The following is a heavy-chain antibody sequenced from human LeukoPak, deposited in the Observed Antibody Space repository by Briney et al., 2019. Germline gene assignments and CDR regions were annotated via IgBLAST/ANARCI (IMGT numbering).Heavy chain of an antibody. CDR3: ARRLAAAGTLGPFDY. CDR1: GGSFSGYY. J-gene: IGHJ4*02. D-gene: IGHD6-13*01. CDR2: INHSGST. Sequence: PSETLPLTCAVYGGSFSGYYWSWIRQPPGKGLEWIGEINHSGSTNYNPSLKSRVTISVDTSKNQFSLKLSSVTAADTAVYYCARRLAAAGTLGPFDYWGQGTLVTVSS. V-gene: IGHV4-34*01.